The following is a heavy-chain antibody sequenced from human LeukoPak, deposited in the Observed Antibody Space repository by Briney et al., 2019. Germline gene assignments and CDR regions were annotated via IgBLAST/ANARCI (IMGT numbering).Heavy chain of an antibody. CDR2: INPSGGST. J-gene: IGHJ2*01. CDR3: ARPPPPYCGGDCYGWYFDL. D-gene: IGHD2-21*02. Sequence: ASVKGSCKASGYTFTSYYMHWVRQAPGQGLGWMGIINPSGGSTNYAQKFQGRVTMTRDTSTNTVYMELSSLRSEDTAVYYCARPPPPYCGGDCYGWYFDLWGRGTLVTVSS. V-gene: IGHV1-46*01. CDR1: GYTFTSYY.